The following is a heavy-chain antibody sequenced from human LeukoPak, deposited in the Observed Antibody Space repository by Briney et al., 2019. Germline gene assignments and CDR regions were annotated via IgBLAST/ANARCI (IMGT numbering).Heavy chain of an antibody. D-gene: IGHD3-16*01. V-gene: IGHV3-21*01. Sequence: GGSLRLSCADSGFTFRSYWTNWVRQAPGKGLEWVAYISSASNYIYYADSVKGRLTVSRDNAKNSLYLQMDSLRAEDTAVYYCTRDVTSYGHFDSWGQGTLVTVAS. J-gene: IGHJ4*02. CDR1: GFTFRSYW. CDR3: TRDVTSYGHFDS. CDR2: ISSASNYI.